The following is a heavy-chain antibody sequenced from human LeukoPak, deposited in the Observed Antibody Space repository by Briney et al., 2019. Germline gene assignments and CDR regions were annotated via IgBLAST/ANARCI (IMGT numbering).Heavy chain of an antibody. CDR2: IDPSDSYT. J-gene: IGHJ3*02. Sequence: GESLKISCKGSGYSFTSYWISWVRQMPGKGLEWMGRIDPSDSYTNYSPSFQGHVTISADKSISTAYLQWSSLKASDTAMYYCARPSYYDSSGDAFDIWGQGTMVTVSS. CDR1: GYSFTSYW. V-gene: IGHV5-10-1*01. CDR3: ARPSYYDSSGDAFDI. D-gene: IGHD3-22*01.